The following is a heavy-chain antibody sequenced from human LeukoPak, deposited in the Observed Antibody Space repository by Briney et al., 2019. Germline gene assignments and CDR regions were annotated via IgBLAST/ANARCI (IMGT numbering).Heavy chain of an antibody. CDR3: ARGVGYCSGGRCPFDY. D-gene: IGHD2-15*01. V-gene: IGHV4-34*01. Sequence: SETLSLTCAVYGGSFSGYYWSWIRQPPGKGLEWIGEINHSGSTNYNPSLKSRVTISVDTSKNQFSLKVISVTAADTAVYYCARGVGYCSGGRCPFDYWGRGTQVTVSS. J-gene: IGHJ4*01. CDR1: GGSFSGYY. CDR2: INHSGST.